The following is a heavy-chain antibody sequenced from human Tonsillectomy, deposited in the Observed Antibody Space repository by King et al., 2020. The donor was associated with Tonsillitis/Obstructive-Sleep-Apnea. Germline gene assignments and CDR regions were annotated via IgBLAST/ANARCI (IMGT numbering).Heavy chain of an antibody. J-gene: IGHJ6*03. CDR1: GFSFSSYS. V-gene: IGHV3-48*02. CDR3: ARDPGIVSTDYYMDV. D-gene: IGHD5/OR15-5a*01. CDR2: ISSSSSTI. Sequence: VQLVESGGGLVQPGGSLRLSCAASGFSFSSYSMNWVRQAPGKGLEGLSYISSSSSTIYYADSVKGRFTISRDIANNSLYLQMASLRDEDTAVYYCARDPGIVSTDYYMDVWGKGTTVTVSS.